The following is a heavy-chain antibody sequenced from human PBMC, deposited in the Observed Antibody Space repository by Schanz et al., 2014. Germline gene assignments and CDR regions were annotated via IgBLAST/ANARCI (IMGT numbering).Heavy chain of an antibody. V-gene: IGHV3-23*01. CDR1: GFTFSSYA. CDR3: AKGGVGEVIAFDL. J-gene: IGHJ3*01. D-gene: IGHD3-10*01. Sequence: EVQLLESGGGLVQPGGSLRLSCAASGFTFSSYAMSWVRQAPGKGLEWVSAISGSGGSTYYADSVKGRVTISRDNSKNTLYLQMNNLRAEDTAVDYCAKGGVGEVIAFDLWGQGTMVTVSS. CDR2: ISGSGGST.